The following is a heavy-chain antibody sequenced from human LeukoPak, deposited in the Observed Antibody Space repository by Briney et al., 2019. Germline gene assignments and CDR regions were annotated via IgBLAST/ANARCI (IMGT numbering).Heavy chain of an antibody. CDR2: IWYDGGNK. V-gene: IGHV3-33*01. CDR3: ARETLYYFDY. Sequence: PGRSLRLSCAASGFTFSNYGMHWVRQAPGKGLEWVAVIWYDGGNKWYADSVKGRFTVSRDNSKNTLYLQMNSLRAEDTAAYYCARETLYYFDYWGQGTLVTVSS. J-gene: IGHJ4*02. CDR1: GFTFSNYG.